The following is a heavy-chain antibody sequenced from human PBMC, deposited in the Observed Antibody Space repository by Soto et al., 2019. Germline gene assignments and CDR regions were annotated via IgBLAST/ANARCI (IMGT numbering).Heavy chain of an antibody. CDR3: ARGPPGLSDY. J-gene: IGHJ4*02. CDR2: MNGTSGGT. Sequence: QVQLVQSGAEVKSPGASVKVSCKASGYTFTSYDINWVRQATGQGVEWMGWMNGTSGGTGYIQKFQGRVTRTRDTAISCACMELSSLVSEDTAVYCCARGPPGLSDYWGQGTLVTVSS. D-gene: IGHD2-21*02. V-gene: IGHV1-8*01. CDR1: GYTFTSYD.